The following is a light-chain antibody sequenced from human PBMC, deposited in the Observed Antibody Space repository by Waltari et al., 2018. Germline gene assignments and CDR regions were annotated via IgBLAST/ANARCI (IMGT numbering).Light chain of an antibody. CDR1: TSTIGINY. CDR3: AAWDDSLSGVV. Sequence: QSVLTQPPSASGTPGQSIAISCSGSTSTIGINYVYWYQQFPGTAPKPLIYRNNQRPSGVPDRFSGSKSGPSASLAISGLQSEDEADYYCAAWDDSLSGVVFGGGTKVTVL. V-gene: IGLV1-47*01. J-gene: IGLJ2*01. CDR2: RNN.